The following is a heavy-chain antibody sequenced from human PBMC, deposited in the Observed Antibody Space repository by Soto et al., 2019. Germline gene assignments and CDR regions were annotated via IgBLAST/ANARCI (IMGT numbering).Heavy chain of an antibody. CDR2: ISYDGSNK. CDR3: AKVPTGEGY. V-gene: IGHV3-30*18. J-gene: IGHJ4*02. CDR1: GFTFSSYG. Sequence: GGSLRLSCAASGFTFSSYGMHWVRQAPGKGLEWVAVISYDGSNKYYADSVKGRFTISRDNSKNTLYLQMNSLRAEDTAVYYCAKVPTGEGYWGQGTLVTVSS. D-gene: IGHD7-27*01.